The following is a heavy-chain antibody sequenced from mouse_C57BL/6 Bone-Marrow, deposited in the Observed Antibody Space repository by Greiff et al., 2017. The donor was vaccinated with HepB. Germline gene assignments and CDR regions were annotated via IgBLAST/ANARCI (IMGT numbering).Heavy chain of an antibody. V-gene: IGHV1-72*01. CDR1: GYTFTSYW. J-gene: IGHJ1*03. D-gene: IGHD2-5*01. CDR2: IDPNSGGT. CDR3: ARDYYSKFFYWYIDV. Sequence: QVQLQQPGAELVKPGASVKLSCKASGYTFTSYWMHWVKQRPGRGFEWIGRIDPNSGGTKYNEKFKSKATLTVDKPSSTAYIQLSSLTSEESAVYYCARDYYSKFFYWYIDVWGTGTTVTVSS.